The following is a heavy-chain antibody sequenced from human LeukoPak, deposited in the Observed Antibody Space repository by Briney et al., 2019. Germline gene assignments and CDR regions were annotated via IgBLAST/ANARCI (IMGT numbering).Heavy chain of an antibody. V-gene: IGHV4-59*12. D-gene: IGHD6-13*01. CDR1: GGSISSYY. J-gene: IGHJ4*02. CDR2: IYYSGST. Sequence: SEPLSLTCTVSGGSISSYYWTWIGQPPGKGLGWFGDIYYSGSTNYNPSLKSRVTISVDTSKNQFSLKLSSVTAADTAVYYCADHIAAAGHHYFDYWGQGTLVTASS. CDR3: ADHIAAAGHHYFDY.